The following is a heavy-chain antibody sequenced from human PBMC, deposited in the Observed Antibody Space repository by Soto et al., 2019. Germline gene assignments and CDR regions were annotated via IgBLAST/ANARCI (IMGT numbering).Heavy chain of an antibody. CDR3: AKDGAYDDIWGSYRFSDAFDI. CDR1: GFTFSSYG. Sequence: QVQLVESGGGVVQPGRSLRLSCAASGFTFSSYGMHWVRQAPGKGLEWVAVISYDGSNKYYADSVKGRFTISRDNSKNPLYMQMNSLRAEDTAVYYCAKDGAYDDIWGSYRFSDAFDIWGQETMVTVSS. D-gene: IGHD3-16*02. V-gene: IGHV3-30*18. CDR2: ISYDGSNK. J-gene: IGHJ3*02.